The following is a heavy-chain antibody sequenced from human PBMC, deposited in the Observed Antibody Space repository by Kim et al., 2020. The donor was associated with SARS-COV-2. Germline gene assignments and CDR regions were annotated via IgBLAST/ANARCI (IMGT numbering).Heavy chain of an antibody. J-gene: IGHJ4*03. D-gene: IGHD3-9*01. CDR2: INHSGST. CDR3: ARGRGYAILTVYYSYFDY. CDR1: GGSFSGYY. V-gene: IGHV4-34*01. Sequence: SETLSLTCAVYGGSFSGYYWSWIRQPPGKGLECIGEINHSGSTNYNPSLKSRITISVDTSKNQFSLKRGSLTAADTAVYYCARGRGYAILTVYYSYFDYSGPGTPVNVSS.